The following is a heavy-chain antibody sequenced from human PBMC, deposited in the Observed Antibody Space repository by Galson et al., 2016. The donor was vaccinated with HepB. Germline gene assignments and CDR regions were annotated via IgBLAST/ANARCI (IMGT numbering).Heavy chain of an antibody. CDR2: ISAHNGNT. D-gene: IGHD3-16*01. V-gene: IGHV1-18*01. CDR3: ARATNGGSWPYYHYCGMDV. CDR1: GYTFSSFC. Sequence: SVKVSCKASGYTFSSFCVSWVRQAPGQGLEWMGWISAHNGNTNFDQKFQGRVTMTTDTSTSTAYMELRSLRSDDSAVYYWARATNGGSWPYYHYCGMDVWGQGTTVTVSS. J-gene: IGHJ6*02.